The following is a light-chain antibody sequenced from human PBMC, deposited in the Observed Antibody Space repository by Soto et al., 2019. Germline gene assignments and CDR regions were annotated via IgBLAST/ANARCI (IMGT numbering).Light chain of an antibody. J-gene: IGKJ4*01. CDR2: DAS. Sequence: EIVLTQSPASPSLSPGEGASLXCRASQSVGSYFVWYQQNPGEAPRPLIYDASNRATGIPARFSGSGSGTDFTLTISSLEPEDFAVYYCQHRSNWPLTFGGGTKVDIK. V-gene: IGKV3-11*01. CDR1: QSVGSY. CDR3: QHRSNWPLT.